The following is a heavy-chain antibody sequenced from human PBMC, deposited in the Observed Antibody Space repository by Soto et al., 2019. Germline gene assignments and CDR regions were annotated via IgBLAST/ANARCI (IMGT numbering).Heavy chain of an antibody. V-gene: IGHV1-18*01. CDR1: GYTFISYG. J-gene: IGHJ6*02. CDR3: ARYRGGGGTVLLPVGQFYYYGMDV. CDR2: ISTYNGNT. D-gene: IGHD3-10*01. Sequence: QVQLVQSGAEVKKPGASVKVSCKASGYTFISYGISWVRQAPGQGLEWMGWISTYNGNTNYAQKLQGRVTMTTDTSTSTAYMELRSLTSDDTAVYYCARYRGGGGTVLLPVGQFYYYGMDVWGQGTTVTVSS.